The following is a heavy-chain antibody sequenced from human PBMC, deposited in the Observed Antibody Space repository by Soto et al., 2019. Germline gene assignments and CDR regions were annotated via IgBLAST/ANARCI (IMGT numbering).Heavy chain of an antibody. CDR3: ASLIVGATHFDY. Sequence: LRLSCAASGFTFSSYAMHWVRQAPGKGLEWVAVISYDGSNKYYADSVKGRFTISRDNSKNTLYLQMNSLRAEDTAVYYCASLIVGATHFDYWGQGTLVTVSS. CDR1: GFTFSSYA. J-gene: IGHJ4*02. V-gene: IGHV3-30-3*01. CDR2: ISYDGSNK. D-gene: IGHD1-26*01.